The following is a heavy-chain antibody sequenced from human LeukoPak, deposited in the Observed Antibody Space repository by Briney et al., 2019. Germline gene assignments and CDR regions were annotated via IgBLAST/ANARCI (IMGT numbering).Heavy chain of an antibody. J-gene: IGHJ3*02. CDR2: ITHSGST. V-gene: IGHV4-34*01. D-gene: IGHD3-3*01. CDR3: ARDPAGDFWSGYYGLRAFDI. Sequence: SETLSLTCAVYGGAFSGYYWRWIRQPPGKGLEWIGEITHSGSTNYNPSLKSRVTISVDTSKNQFSLKLSSVTAADTAVYYCARDPAGDFWSGYYGLRAFDIWGQGTMVTVSS. CDR1: GGAFSGYY.